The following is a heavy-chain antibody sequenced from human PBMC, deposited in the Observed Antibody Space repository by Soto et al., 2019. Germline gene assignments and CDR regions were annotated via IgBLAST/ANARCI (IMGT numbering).Heavy chain of an antibody. CDR3: ARQIAAGSFTYYFDS. CDR2: IYYSGST. V-gene: IGHV4-31*03. J-gene: IGHJ4*02. CDR1: GDSISSGAYY. D-gene: IGHD6-13*01. Sequence: SETLSLTCTVSGDSISSGAYYWAWIRQHPVKGLEWIGYIYYSGSTHHNPSLKSRDTISIDTSKNQFSLKLSSVTAADTAVYYCARQIAAGSFTYYFDSWGQGALVTVSS.